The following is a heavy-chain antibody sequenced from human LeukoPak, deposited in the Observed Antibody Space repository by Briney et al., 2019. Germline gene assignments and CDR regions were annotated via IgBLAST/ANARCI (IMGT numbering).Heavy chain of an antibody. D-gene: IGHD5-18*01. CDR1: GFIFTSYA. V-gene: IGHV3-33*08. CDR2: IQSDGSKQ. CDR3: ARDVDTSSHSSQLDP. J-gene: IGHJ5*02. Sequence: GRSLRLSCAASGFIFTSYAMHWVRQAPGKGLEWAAAIQSDGSKQYYGDSVKGRFTISRDSSKNTVYLQMNSLRDEDTAVYYCARDVDTSSHSSQLDPWGQGTLVTVSS.